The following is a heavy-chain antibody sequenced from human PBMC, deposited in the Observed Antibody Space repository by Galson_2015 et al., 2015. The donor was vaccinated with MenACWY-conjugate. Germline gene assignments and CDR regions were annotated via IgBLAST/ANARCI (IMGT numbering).Heavy chain of an antibody. Sequence: LRLSCAASGFRFSNYDMHWVRQAPGKGPEWVAYIQYDGGDQYYADSVKGRFTISRDNSKNTLYLQMNSLRGEDAAVYYCAKDGATIFGVVIIPDYFDYWGQGTLVTVSS. CDR2: IQYDGGDQ. V-gene: IGHV3-30*02. CDR1: GFRFSNYD. D-gene: IGHD3-3*01. J-gene: IGHJ4*02. CDR3: AKDGATIFGVVIIPDYFDY.